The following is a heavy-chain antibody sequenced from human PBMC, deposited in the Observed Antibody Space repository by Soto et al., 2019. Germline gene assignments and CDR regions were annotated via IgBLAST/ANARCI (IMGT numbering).Heavy chain of an antibody. Sequence: QVQLVESGGGVVQPGRSLRLSCAASGFTFSSYGMHWVRQAPGKGLEWVAVIWYDGSNKYYADSVKGRFTISSDNSKNTLYLQMNSLRAEDTAVYYCARESLSVGYWGGDCYGGFDYWGQGTLVTVSS. J-gene: IGHJ4*02. V-gene: IGHV3-33*01. D-gene: IGHD2-21*02. CDR2: IWYDGSNK. CDR1: GFTFSSYG. CDR3: ARESLSVGYWGGDCYGGFDY.